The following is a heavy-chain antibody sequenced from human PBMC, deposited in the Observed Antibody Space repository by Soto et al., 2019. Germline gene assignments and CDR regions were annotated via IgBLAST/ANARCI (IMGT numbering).Heavy chain of an antibody. D-gene: IGHD3-9*01. Sequence: QVQLVESGGGLVKPGGSLRLSCAASGFTFSDYYMSWIRQAPGKGLEWVSYISSSGSTIYYADSVKGGFTISRDNAKNSLYLQMNSLRAEDTAVYYCASSHSYYDILYAFDIWGQGTMVTVSS. CDR2: ISSSGSTI. J-gene: IGHJ3*02. CDR1: GFTFSDYY. V-gene: IGHV3-11*01. CDR3: ASSHSYYDILYAFDI.